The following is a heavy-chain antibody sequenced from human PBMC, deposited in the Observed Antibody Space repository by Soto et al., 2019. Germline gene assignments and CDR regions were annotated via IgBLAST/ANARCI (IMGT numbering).Heavy chain of an antibody. J-gene: IGHJ4*02. CDR2: ISSNGVTT. D-gene: IGHD1-7*01. CDR1: GFTFSSYD. V-gene: IGHV3-64*01. Sequence: EVQLAESGGGMVQPGGSLRLSCVASGFTFSSYDMHWVRQAPGKGLEYVSSISSNGVTTYYGNSVKGRFTISRDNSKNTLYLKMGSLRAEDMAVYYCVRRVSGNYDYWGQGTLVTVSS. CDR3: VRRVSGNYDY.